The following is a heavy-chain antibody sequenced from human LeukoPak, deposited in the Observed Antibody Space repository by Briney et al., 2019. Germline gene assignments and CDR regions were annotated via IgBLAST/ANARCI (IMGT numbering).Heavy chain of an antibody. D-gene: IGHD1-26*01. J-gene: IGHJ6*03. CDR2: MNPNSGNT. CDR1: GYTFTSYD. V-gene: IGHV1-8*01. CDR3: ARVVYSGSYYLSYYMDV. Sequence: ASVKVSCKASGYTFTSYDINWVRQATGQGLEWMGWMNPNSGNTGYAQKFQGRVTMTRNTSISTAYMELSSLRSEDTAVYYCARVVYSGSYYLSYYMDVWGKGTTVIISS.